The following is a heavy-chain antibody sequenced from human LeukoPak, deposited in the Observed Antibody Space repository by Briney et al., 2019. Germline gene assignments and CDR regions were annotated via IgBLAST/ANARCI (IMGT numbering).Heavy chain of an antibody. CDR1: GFTFSSYE. V-gene: IGHV3-48*03. CDR3: ASEVTIAAPDY. J-gene: IGHJ4*02. D-gene: IGHD6-13*01. Sequence: GGSLRLSCAASGFTFSSYEMNWVRQAPGKGLEWVSYISSSGSTIYYADSVKGRFTISRDNAKNSLYLQMNSLRAEDTAVYYCASEVTIAAPDYWGQGTLVTVSS. CDR2: ISSSGSTI.